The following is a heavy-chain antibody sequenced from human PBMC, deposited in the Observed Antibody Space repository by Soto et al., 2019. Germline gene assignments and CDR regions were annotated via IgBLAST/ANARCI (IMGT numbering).Heavy chain of an antibody. D-gene: IGHD6-19*01. J-gene: IGHJ4*02. V-gene: IGHV3-23*01. CDR1: GFTFSSYA. CDR3: AKDLRSSGWAYYFDY. Sequence: EVQLLESGGGLVQPGGSLRLSCAASGFTFSSYAMSWVRQAPGKGLEWVSAISGSGGSTYYADSVKGRFTISRDNSKNTLYLQIHRLRAEDTAVYYCAKDLRSSGWAYYFDYWGQGTLVTVSS. CDR2: ISGSGGST.